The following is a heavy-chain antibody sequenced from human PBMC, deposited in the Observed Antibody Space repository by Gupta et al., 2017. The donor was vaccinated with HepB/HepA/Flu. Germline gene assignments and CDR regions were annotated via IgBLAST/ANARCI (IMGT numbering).Heavy chain of an antibody. CDR2: ISGGGGTT. CDR3: AKFDVDLDF. CDR1: GFTFSSYT. J-gene: IGHJ4*02. V-gene: IGHV3-23*01. Sequence: EVQLLESGGNLVQPGESVRLYCAASGFTFSSYTLSWVRQAPGKGLEWVAAISGGGGTTYYAGSVKGRFTISIDNSKNTLYLQLNSLRAEDTAVYYCAKFDVDLDFWGQGPLVTVSS. D-gene: IGHD3-10*02.